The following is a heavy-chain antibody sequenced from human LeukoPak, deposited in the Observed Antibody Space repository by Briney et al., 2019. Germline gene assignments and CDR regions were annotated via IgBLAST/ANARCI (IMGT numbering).Heavy chain of an antibody. V-gene: IGHV3-21*01. CDR3: ASVRGYCSGRSCYCDY. D-gene: IGHD2-15*01. CDR1: GFTFSSYS. Sequence: GGCVRLSCAASGFTFSSYSMNWARQAPGKGLEWVSSISSTSSYIYYGDSVKGRFTISRDNAKNSLYLQMNSLRAEDTAVYYCASVRGYCSGRSCYCDYWGEGTVDPVSS. J-gene: IGHJ4*02. CDR2: ISSTSSYI.